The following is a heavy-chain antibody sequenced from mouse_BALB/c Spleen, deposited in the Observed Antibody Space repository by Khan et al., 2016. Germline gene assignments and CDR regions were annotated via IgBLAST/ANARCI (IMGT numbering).Heavy chain of an antibody. CDR3: ARVEYGNLDY. J-gene: IGHJ2*01. D-gene: IGHD2-10*02. V-gene: IGHV1-80*01. Sequence: QVQLQQSGAELVRPGSSVKISCKATGYVFSNYWTNWVKQRSGQGLEWIGQISPGDGDTNYNGKFKGKARLTADKSSSTAYMQLSSLTSEDSAGYFCARVEYGNLDYWGQGTTLTVSS. CDR2: ISPGDGDT. CDR1: GYVFSNYW.